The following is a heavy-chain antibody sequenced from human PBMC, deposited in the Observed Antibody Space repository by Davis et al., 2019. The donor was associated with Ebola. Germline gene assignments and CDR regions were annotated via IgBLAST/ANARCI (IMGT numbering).Heavy chain of an antibody. V-gene: IGHV3-43*02. Sequence: AGSLRLSCAASAFTFDDYAMHWVRQAPGKGLEWVSLISGDGGSTYYADSAKGRFTISRDNAKNSLYLQMNSLTPEDTAFYYCARVNVVAAGSFDFWGQGTRVTVS. CDR1: AFTFDDYA. CDR2: ISGDGGST. D-gene: IGHD6-13*01. J-gene: IGHJ4*02. CDR3: ARVNVVAAGSFDF.